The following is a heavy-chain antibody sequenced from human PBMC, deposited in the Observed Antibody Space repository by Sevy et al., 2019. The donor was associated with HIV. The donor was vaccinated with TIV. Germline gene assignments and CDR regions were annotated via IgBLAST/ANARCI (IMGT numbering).Heavy chain of an antibody. V-gene: IGHV3-33*08. CDR1: GFTFGTYG. CDR3: AREHFARSLAY. J-gene: IGHJ4*02. CDR2: IWFDGSNE. Sequence: GGSLRLSCAASGFTFGTYGMYWVRQTPGKGLEWVANIWFDGSNEDYAVSVKGRFTISRDNSKNTLFLQMNSLRAEDTAVYYCAREHFARSLAYWGQGTLVTVSS.